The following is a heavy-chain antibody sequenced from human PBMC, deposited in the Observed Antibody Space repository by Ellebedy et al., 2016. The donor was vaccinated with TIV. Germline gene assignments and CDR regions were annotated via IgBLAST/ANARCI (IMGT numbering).Heavy chain of an antibody. CDR1: GFIFDNYD. CDR2: IKQDGSEK. J-gene: IGHJ4*02. D-gene: IGHD4-11*01. V-gene: IGHV3-7*01. CDR3: ARDETVTTSAFDY. Sequence: GESLKISXAASGFIFDNYDMSWVRQAPGRGLEWVANIKQDGSEKYYVDSVKGRFTISRDNAENSLYLQMNSLRAEDTAVYYCARDETVTTSAFDYWGQGTLVTVSS.